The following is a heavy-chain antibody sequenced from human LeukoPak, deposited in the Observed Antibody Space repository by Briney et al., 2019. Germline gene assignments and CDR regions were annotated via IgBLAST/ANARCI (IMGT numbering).Heavy chain of an antibody. CDR2: IYSGGST. V-gene: IGHV3-53*01. Sequence: PGGSLRLFCEASGFXVSSNYITWVRQDPGKGLEWVSVIYSGGSTNYADSVKGRFTISRDNSKNTLYLQTNSLRAEDTAVYYCARDHCSGGSCYSAYWGQGTLVTVSS. J-gene: IGHJ4*02. CDR1: GFXVSSNY. D-gene: IGHD2-15*01. CDR3: ARDHCSGGSCYSAY.